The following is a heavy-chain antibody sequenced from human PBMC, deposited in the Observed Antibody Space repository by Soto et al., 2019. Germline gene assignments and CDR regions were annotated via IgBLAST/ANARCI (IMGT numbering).Heavy chain of an antibody. CDR1: GYTFTSYG. J-gene: IGHJ5*02. CDR2: ISAYNGNT. Sequence: ASVKVSCKASGYTFTSYGISWVRQAPGQGLEWMGWISAYNGNTNYAQKLRGRVTMTTDTSTSTAYMELRSLRSDDTAVYYCARDGREEELRFLEWLLSNWFDPWGQGTLVTVSS. D-gene: IGHD3-3*01. V-gene: IGHV1-18*01. CDR3: ARDGREEELRFLEWLLSNWFDP.